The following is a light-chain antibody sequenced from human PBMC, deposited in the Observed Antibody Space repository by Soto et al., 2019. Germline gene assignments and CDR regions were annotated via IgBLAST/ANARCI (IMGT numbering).Light chain of an antibody. CDR1: QDISNN. J-gene: IGKJ2*01. V-gene: IGKV1-33*01. CDR2: DAS. Sequence: DIQMTQSPSSLSASVGDRVTITCQASQDISNNSNWYQQKPGKAPKVLIYDASTLAAGVPSRFSGRGSVTDFALPISALQPEDFAIYYWQHYDTLPPPRYTFAQGTK. CDR3: QHYDTLPPPRYT.